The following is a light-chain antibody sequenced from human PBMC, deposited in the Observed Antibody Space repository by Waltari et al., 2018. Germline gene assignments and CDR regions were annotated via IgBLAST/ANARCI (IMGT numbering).Light chain of an antibody. CDR1: QSVSSSY. CDR2: GAS. CDR3: QQYNNWPPWT. V-gene: IGKV3-20*01. Sequence: EIVLTQSPGTLSLSPGERATLSCRASQSVSSSYLAWYQQKPGQAPRLLIYGASSRATGIPDRFSGSGSGTDFTLTISRLQSEDFAVYYCQQYNNWPPWTFGPGTKVEIK. J-gene: IGKJ1*01.